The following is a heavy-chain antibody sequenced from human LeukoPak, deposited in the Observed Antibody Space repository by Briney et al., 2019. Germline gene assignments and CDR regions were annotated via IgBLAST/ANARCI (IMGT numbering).Heavy chain of an antibody. V-gene: IGHV3-9*01. CDR1: GFTFSSYA. D-gene: IGHD5-12*01. CDR3: AKDMGGYLSTPDY. J-gene: IGHJ4*02. CDR2: ISWNSGSI. Sequence: PGGSLRLSCAASGFTFSSYAMSWVRQAPGKGLEWVSGISWNSGSIGYADSVKGRFTISRDNAKNSLYLQMNSLRAEDTALYYCAKDMGGYLSTPDYWGQGTLVTVSS.